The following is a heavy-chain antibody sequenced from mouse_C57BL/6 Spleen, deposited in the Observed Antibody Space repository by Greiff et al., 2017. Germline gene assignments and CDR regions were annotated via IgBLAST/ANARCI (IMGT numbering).Heavy chain of an antibody. Sequence: ESGGGLVQPGGSMKLSCVASGFTFSNYWMNWVRQSPEKGLEWVAQIRLKSDNYATHYAESVKGRFTISRDDSKSSVYLQMNNLRAEDTGIYYCTGPPYYYGSSYDYFDYWGQGTTLTVSS. CDR1: GFTFSNYW. CDR2: IRLKSDNYAT. V-gene: IGHV6-3*01. CDR3: TGPPYYYGSSYDYFDY. D-gene: IGHD1-1*01. J-gene: IGHJ2*01.